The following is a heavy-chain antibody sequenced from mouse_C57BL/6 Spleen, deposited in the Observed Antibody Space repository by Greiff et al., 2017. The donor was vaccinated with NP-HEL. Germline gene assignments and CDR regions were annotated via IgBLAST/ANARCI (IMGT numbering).Heavy chain of an antibody. CDR2: IYPGSGST. CDR1: GYTFTSYW. V-gene: IGHV1-55*01. CDR3: ARCLTGTGYCDY. D-gene: IGHD4-1*01. Sequence: QVQLQQPGAELVKPGASVKMSCKASGYTFTSYWITWVKQRPGQGLEWIGDIYPGSGSTNYNEKFKSKATLTVDTSSSTAYMQLSSLTSEDSAVYYCARCLTGTGYCDYWGQGTTLTVSS. J-gene: IGHJ2*01.